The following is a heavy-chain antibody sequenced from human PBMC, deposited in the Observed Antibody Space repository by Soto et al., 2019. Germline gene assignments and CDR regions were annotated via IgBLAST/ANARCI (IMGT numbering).Heavy chain of an antibody. V-gene: IGHV1-69*13. Sequence: SVKVSCKASGGNFSSYAISWVRQAPGQGLGWMGGIIPIFGTANYAQKFQGRVTITADESTSTAYMELSSLRSEDTAVYYCASRTHRGSGSLLDYYYYGMDVWGQGTTVTVSS. CDR1: GGNFSSYA. J-gene: IGHJ6*02. D-gene: IGHD3-10*01. CDR3: ASRTHRGSGSLLDYYYYGMDV. CDR2: IIPIFGTA.